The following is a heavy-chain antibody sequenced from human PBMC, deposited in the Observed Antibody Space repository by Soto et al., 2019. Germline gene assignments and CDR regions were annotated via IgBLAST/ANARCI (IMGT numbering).Heavy chain of an antibody. CDR2: ISWNSGSI. CDR3: AKDTSLVNYYYMDV. CDR1: GFTFDDYA. Sequence: PGGSLRLSCAAPGFTFDDYAMHWVRQAPGKGLEWVSGISWNSGSIGYADSVKGRFTISRDNAKNSLYLQMNSLRAEGTALYYCAKDTSLVNYYYMDVWGKGTTVTVSS. J-gene: IGHJ6*03. D-gene: IGHD2-21*01. V-gene: IGHV3-9*01.